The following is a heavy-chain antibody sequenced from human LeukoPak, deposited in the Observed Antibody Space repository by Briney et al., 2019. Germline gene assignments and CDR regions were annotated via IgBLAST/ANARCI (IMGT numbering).Heavy chain of an antibody. CDR1: GGSISSYY. D-gene: IGHD5-24*01. J-gene: IGHJ4*02. CDR2: IYYSGST. V-gene: IGHV4-59*01. Sequence: SETLSLTCTVSGGSISSYYWSRIRQPPGKGLEWIGYIYYSGSTNYNPSLKSRVTISVGTSKNQFSLKLSSVTAADTAVYYCTREDGYNFNYWGQGTLVTVSS. CDR3: TREDGYNFNY.